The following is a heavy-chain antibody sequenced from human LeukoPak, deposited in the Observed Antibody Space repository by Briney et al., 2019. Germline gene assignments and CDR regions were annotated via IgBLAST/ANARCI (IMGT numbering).Heavy chain of an antibody. J-gene: IGHJ4*02. CDR3: ARGQTLTF. Sequence: PGGSLRLSCPASGFTFSGYEMNWVRQAPGKGLEWVANINQDGSKKFYVDSVKGRFTISRDNAKNALYLQMNSLRAEDTGVYFCARGQTLTFWGQGTLVTASS. V-gene: IGHV3-7*01. CDR1: GFTFSGYE. CDR2: INQDGSKK.